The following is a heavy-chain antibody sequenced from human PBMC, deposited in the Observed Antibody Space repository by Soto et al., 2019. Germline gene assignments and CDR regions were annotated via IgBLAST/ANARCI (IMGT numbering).Heavy chain of an antibody. CDR2: IYHSGST. CDR3: ARSYYYETTGYYPLDY. V-gene: IGHV4-30-2*02. Sequence: SETLSLTCAVSGGSISSGGYSWSWIRQPPGKGLEWIGYIYHSGSTNYNPSLKSRVTISLDTSKNQFSLKLSSVTAADTAVFYCARSYYYETTGYYPLDYWGQGTLVTVSS. D-gene: IGHD3-22*01. CDR1: GGSISSGGYS. J-gene: IGHJ4*02.